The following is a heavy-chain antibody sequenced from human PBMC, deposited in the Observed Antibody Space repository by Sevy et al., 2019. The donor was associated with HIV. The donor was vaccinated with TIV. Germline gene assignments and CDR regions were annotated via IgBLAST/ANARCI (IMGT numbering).Heavy chain of an antibody. D-gene: IGHD3-3*01. V-gene: IGHV3-48*01. CDR1: GFTFSTYS. Sequence: GGSLRLSCAASGFTFSTYSMHWVRQAPGKGLEWLSYISSSSSTIYYADSVRGRFTISRDNDKNLLYLQMNSLRAEDTAVYYCASDLDIRDYWGQGTLVTVSS. CDR3: ASDLDIRDY. J-gene: IGHJ4*02. CDR2: ISSSSSTI.